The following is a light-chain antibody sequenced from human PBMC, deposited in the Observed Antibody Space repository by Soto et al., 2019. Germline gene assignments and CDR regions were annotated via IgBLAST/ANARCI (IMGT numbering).Light chain of an antibody. CDR1: QDISNY. V-gene: IGKV1-33*01. J-gene: IGKJ5*01. Sequence: DIEMTQSPSSLSASVGDRVTITCQASQDISNYLNWYQQKTGRAPKLLIYDASSLESGVSSRLSGSGSGTHLTFTISSLQPDDIATYYCQQYEDFPLTFGQGTRLDIK. CDR3: QQYEDFPLT. CDR2: DAS.